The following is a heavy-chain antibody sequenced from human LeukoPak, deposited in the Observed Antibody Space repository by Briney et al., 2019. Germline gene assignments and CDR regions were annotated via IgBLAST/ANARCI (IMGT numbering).Heavy chain of an antibody. CDR3: ARAGYHDSSWDY. CDR2: ISYSGNT. J-gene: IGHJ4*02. D-gene: IGHD3-22*01. Sequence: SETLSLTCTVSGGSISSNYWSWIRQSPGKGLEWIGYISYSGNTNYNPSLKSRVSTSVDTSKHQISLTLSSVTAADTAVYYCARAGYHDSSWDYWGQGTLVTVSS. CDR1: GGSISSNY. V-gene: IGHV4-59*01.